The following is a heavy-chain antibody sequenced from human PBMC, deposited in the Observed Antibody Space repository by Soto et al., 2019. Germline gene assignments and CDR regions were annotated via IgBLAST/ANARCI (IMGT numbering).Heavy chain of an antibody. CDR1: GFTFSSYG. CDR3: AREGGNSAYYFDY. V-gene: IGHV3-33*01. J-gene: IGHJ4*02. CDR2: IWYDGSNK. Sequence: PGGSLRLSCAASGFTFSSYGMHWVRQAPGKGLEWVAVIWYDGSNKYYADSVKGRFTISRDNSKNTLYLQMNSLRAEDTAVYYCAREGGNSAYYFDYWGQGTLVTVSS. D-gene: IGHD2-21*02.